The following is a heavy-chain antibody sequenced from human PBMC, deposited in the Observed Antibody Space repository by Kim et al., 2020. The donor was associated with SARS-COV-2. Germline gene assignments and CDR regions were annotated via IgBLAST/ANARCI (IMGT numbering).Heavy chain of an antibody. D-gene: IGHD2-15*01. Sequence: SVKGRFTISQENAKKSLYLQMNSLRAEDTAIYYCARIFTSTAVADGSCFVDWGQGTLVTVSS. CDR3: ARIFTSTAVADGSCFVD. V-gene: IGHV3-11*03. J-gene: IGHJ4*02.